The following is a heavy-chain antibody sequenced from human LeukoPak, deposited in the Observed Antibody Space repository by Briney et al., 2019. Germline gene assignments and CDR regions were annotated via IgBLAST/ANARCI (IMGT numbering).Heavy chain of an antibody. CDR1: GFTVSSNY. Sequence: GSLRLSCAASGFTVSSNYMSWVRQAPGKGLEWVSVIYSGGSTYYADSVKGRFTISRDNSKNTLYLQMNSLRAEDTAVYYCARGHCSSTSCYDVWGQGTTVTVSS. V-gene: IGHV3-53*01. J-gene: IGHJ6*02. CDR3: ARGHCSSTSCYDV. CDR2: IYSGGST. D-gene: IGHD2-2*01.